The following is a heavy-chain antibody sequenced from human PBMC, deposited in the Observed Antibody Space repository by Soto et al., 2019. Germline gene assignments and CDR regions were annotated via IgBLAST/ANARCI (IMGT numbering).Heavy chain of an antibody. CDR2: ISGSGGST. CDR3: ANQVVFHYFDY. D-gene: IGHD2-15*01. V-gene: IGHV3-23*01. Sequence: GGSLRLSCAASGFTFSSYAMSWVRQAPGKGLEWVSAISGSGGSTYYADSVKGRFTISRDNSKNTLYLQMNSLRAEDTAVYCCANQVVFHYFDYWGQGTLVTVSS. CDR1: GFTFSSYA. J-gene: IGHJ4*02.